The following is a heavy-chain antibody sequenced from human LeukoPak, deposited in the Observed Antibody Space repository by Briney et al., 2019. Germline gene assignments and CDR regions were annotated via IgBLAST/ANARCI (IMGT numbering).Heavy chain of an antibody. CDR3: AKDPDSYDSSAPGTFDI. D-gene: IGHD3-22*01. V-gene: IGHV3-23*01. CDR2: ISGSGDST. CDR1: GFTFSTST. J-gene: IGHJ3*02. Sequence: GGSLRLSCAASGFTFSTSTMNWVRQAPGKGLEWVSSISGSGDSTYYADSVKGRFTISSDNSENTLYLQINSLRAEDTAVYYCAKDPDSYDSSAPGTFDIWGQGTMVTVSS.